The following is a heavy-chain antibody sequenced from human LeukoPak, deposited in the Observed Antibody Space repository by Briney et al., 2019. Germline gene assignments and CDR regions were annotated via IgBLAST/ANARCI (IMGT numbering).Heavy chain of an antibody. D-gene: IGHD6-19*01. CDR2: IYSGGST. J-gene: IGHJ4*02. V-gene: IGHV3-66*01. Sequence: PGGSLRLSCAASGFTASSNYMSWVRQAPGKGLEWVSVIYSGGSTYYADSVKGRFTISRDNSKNTLYLQMNSLRAEDTAVYYGARRLIAVAGTDYWGQGTLVTVSS. CDR3: ARRLIAVAGTDY. CDR1: GFTASSNY.